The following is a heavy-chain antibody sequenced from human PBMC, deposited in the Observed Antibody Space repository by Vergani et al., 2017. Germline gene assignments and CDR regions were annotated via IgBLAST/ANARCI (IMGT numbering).Heavy chain of an antibody. CDR1: GYSINSGYY. Sequence: QVQLQESGPGLVKPSETLSLTCTVSGYSINSGYYRGWIRQPPGKGLEWIATIYHSGNTYYNPSLKSRVTISVDTSRNHFSLNLTSVTAADTAMYYCARHWRAHCVSTSCYWPLPLRYWGQGALVTVSS. CDR3: ARHWRAHCVSTSCYWPLPLRY. J-gene: IGHJ4*02. D-gene: IGHD2-2*01. CDR2: IYHSGNT. V-gene: IGHV4-38-2*02.